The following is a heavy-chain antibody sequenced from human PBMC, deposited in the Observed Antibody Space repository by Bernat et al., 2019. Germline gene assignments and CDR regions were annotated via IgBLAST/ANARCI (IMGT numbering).Heavy chain of an antibody. J-gene: IGHJ3*01. CDR2: IYWDDDH. CDR3: AHIEITFGGVQRLDAFDF. Sequence: QITLKESGPTLVKPTQTLTLTCTFSGFSLTTSGVGVGWIRQPPGEALDWLAVIYWDDDHRYSPSLRSRLTITKDLSKNQVVLTMTNMDPLDTATYFCAHIEITFGGVQRLDAFDFWGQGTIVTVSS. CDR1: GFSLTTSGVG. V-gene: IGHV2-5*02. D-gene: IGHD3-16*01.